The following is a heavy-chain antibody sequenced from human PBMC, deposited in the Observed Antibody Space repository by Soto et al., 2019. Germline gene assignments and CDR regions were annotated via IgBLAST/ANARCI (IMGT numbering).Heavy chain of an antibody. CDR2: ISYDGSNK. V-gene: IGHV3-30-3*01. CDR3: ARGMDSSGWYYYYYGMDV. D-gene: IGHD6-19*01. Sequence: QVQLVESGGGVVQPGRSLRLSCAASGFTFSSYAMHWVRQAPGKGLEWVAVISYDGSNKYYADSVKGRFTISRDNSKNTLYLQMNSLRAEDTAVYYCARGMDSSGWYYYYYGMDVWGQGTTVTVSS. J-gene: IGHJ6*02. CDR1: GFTFSSYA.